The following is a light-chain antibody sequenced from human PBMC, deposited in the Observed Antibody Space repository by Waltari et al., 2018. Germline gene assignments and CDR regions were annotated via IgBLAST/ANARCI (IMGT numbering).Light chain of an antibody. J-gene: IGLJ2*01. CDR3: QTWGTGSVV. CDR1: SGHSSYA. V-gene: IGLV4-69*01. Sequence: QLVLTQSPSASASLGASVKLTCTLSSGHSSYAIAWHQQQPEKGPRYLMKLNSDGSHSKGDRIPDRFSGSSSGSQRYLTLSSLQSEDEADYYCQTWGTGSVVFGGGTKLTVL. CDR2: LNSDGSH.